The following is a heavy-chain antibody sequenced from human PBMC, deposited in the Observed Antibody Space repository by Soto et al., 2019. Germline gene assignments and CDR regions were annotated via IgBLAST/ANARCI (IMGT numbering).Heavy chain of an antibody. D-gene: IGHD1-26*01. Sequence: QLQLQESGPGLVKPSETRSLTCTVSGGSISSSSYYWGWIRQPPGKGLEWIGSIYYSGSTYYNPSLKSRVTISVDTSKNHFSLKLSSVTAADTAVYYCATQEVGGSYVYTFDPWGQGTLVTVSS. V-gene: IGHV4-39*02. CDR1: GGSISSSSYY. CDR3: ATQEVGGSYVYTFDP. CDR2: IYYSGST. J-gene: IGHJ5*02.